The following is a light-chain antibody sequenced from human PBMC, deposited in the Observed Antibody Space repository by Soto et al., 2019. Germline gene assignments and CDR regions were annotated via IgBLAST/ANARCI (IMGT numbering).Light chain of an antibody. CDR1: SSNIGADYD. CDR3: QSYDSSLSGSV. V-gene: IGLV1-40*01. Sequence: QSVLTQPPSVSGAPGQTVTISCTGSSSNIGADYDVHWYQQLPGTAPKLLIFGDTNRPSGVPDRFSGSKSGTSASLAIAGLQADDEADYYCQSYDSSLSGSVFGGGTKLTVL. CDR2: GDT. J-gene: IGLJ2*01.